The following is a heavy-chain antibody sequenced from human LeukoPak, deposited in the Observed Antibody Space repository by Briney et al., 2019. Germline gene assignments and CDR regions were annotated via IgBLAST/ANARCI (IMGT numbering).Heavy chain of an antibody. CDR1: GGSISSYY. CDR3: ARMTPGGTWSY. CDR2: IYSSGST. J-gene: IGHJ4*02. D-gene: IGHD3-3*01. Sequence: SETLSVSCTVSGGSISSYYWSWIRQPAGKGLEWIGRIYSSGSTNYNPSLKSRVTMSVDTSKNQFSLKLSSVTAADTAVYYCARMTPGGTWSYWGQGTLVTVSS. V-gene: IGHV4-4*07.